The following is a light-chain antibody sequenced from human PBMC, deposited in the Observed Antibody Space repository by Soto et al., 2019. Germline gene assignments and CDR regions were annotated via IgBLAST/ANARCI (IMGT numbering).Light chain of an antibody. V-gene: IGKV1-27*01. J-gene: IGKJ4*01. CDR3: QKYNSAPLT. CDR1: QGIAPY. Sequence: DVQMTQSPSSLSSFVGDRVTITCRASQGIAPYLDWFQQKQEKVPKLLIYATSTLQSGVPSRFSGSGSGTDFTLTINSLHPEDVGTYYCQKYNSAPLTFGGGTKVEIK. CDR2: ATS.